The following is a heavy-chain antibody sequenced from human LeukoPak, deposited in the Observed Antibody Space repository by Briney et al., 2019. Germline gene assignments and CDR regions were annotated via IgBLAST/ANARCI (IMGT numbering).Heavy chain of an antibody. J-gene: IGHJ4*02. V-gene: IGHV3-23*01. Sequence: GGSLRLSCAASGFTFSSYAMSWVRQAPGKGLEWVSAISGSGGSTYYADSVKGRFTISRDNSKNTLYLQMNSLRAEDTAVYYCAKDRGYSGYQGGYFDYWGQGTLVTVPS. D-gene: IGHD5-12*01. CDR2: ISGSGGST. CDR3: AKDRGYSGYQGGYFDY. CDR1: GFTFSSYA.